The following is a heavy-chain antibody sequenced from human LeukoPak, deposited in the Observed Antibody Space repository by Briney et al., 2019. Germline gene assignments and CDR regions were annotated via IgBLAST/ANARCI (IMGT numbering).Heavy chain of an antibody. Sequence: GGSLRLSCAASGFTFSSYAMSWVRQAPGKGLDWFPAFSGRGGSTYYADSVKGRFTNSKNNSKNTLYLEMNSLRAEETAVYYFGKRQSGSSSWGFGGDYWGQGTLVTVSS. V-gene: IGHV3-23*01. CDR3: GKRQSGSSSWGFGGDY. CDR1: GFTFSSYA. J-gene: IGHJ4*02. CDR2: FSGRGGST. D-gene: IGHD6-13*01.